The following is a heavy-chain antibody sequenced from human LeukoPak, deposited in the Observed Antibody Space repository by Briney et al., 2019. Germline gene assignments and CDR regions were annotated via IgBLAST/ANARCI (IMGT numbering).Heavy chain of an antibody. J-gene: IGHJ3*02. CDR2: ISGSGGST. CDR1: GFTFSSYA. CDR3: AKGFSGTSLSAFDI. V-gene: IGHV3-23*01. Sequence: GGSLRLSCAASGFTFSSYAMSWVRQAPGKGLEWVSSISGSGGSTFDADSVKGRFTISRDSSKNTLYLQMNSLRAVDTAEYYCAKGFSGTSLSAFDIWGQGSMVTVSS. D-gene: IGHD1-26*01.